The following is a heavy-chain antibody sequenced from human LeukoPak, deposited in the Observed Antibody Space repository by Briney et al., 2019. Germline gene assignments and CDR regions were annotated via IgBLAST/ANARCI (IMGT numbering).Heavy chain of an antibody. CDR1: GFTFTSYR. V-gene: IGHV3-48*03. CDR3: AIHPYDHDSSGYDNEY. J-gene: IGHJ4*02. D-gene: IGHD3-22*01. Sequence: QTGGSLRLSCAASGFTFTSYRMNWVRQAPGEGLEWISYISRSGTTIYYADSVKGRFTISRDNAKNSLYLLMNSLRAEDTAVYYCAIHPYDHDSSGYDNEYWGQGTLVTVSS. CDR2: ISRSGTTI.